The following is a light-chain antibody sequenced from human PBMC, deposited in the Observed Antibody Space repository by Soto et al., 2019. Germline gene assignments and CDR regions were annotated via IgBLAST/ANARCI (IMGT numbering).Light chain of an antibody. CDR3: QQYNSYSPN. Sequence: DIQMTQSPSTLSASVGDRVTITCRASQSISSWLAWYQQKPGKAPKLLIYDASSLESGVPSRFSGSASGTEFTLTISSLQPDDFATYYCQQYNSYSPNFGGGTKVDIK. CDR2: DAS. CDR1: QSISSW. J-gene: IGKJ4*01. V-gene: IGKV1-5*01.